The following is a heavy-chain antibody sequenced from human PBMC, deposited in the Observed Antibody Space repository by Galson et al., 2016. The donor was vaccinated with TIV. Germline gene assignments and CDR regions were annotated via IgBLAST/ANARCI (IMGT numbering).Heavy chain of an antibody. CDR1: GGTFNNYA. V-gene: IGHV1-69*05. Sequence: SVKVSCKGSGGTFNNYAINWVRQAPGQGLEWMGGILPVSATTNYAQRFQGRVSITTDDSTSTVYMELSTLRSEDTAVYFCARDSICSGSCYFFDDWGQGSLVTVSS. CDR3: ARDSICSGSCYFFDD. J-gene: IGHJ4*02. CDR2: ILPVSATT. D-gene: IGHD2-2*01.